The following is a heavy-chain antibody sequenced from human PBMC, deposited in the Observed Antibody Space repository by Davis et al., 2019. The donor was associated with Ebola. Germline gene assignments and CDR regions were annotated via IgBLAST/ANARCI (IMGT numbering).Heavy chain of an antibody. CDR1: GYTFTSYG. D-gene: IGHD5-24*01. J-gene: IGHJ4*02. CDR3: ARVNKQGWLHIDY. CDR2: IIPIFGTA. Sequence: SVKVSCKASGYTFTSYGITWVRQAPGQGLEWMGGIIPIFGTANYAQKFQGRVTITADKSTSTAYMELSSLRSEDTAVYYCARVNKQGWLHIDYWGQGTLVTVSS. V-gene: IGHV1-69*06.